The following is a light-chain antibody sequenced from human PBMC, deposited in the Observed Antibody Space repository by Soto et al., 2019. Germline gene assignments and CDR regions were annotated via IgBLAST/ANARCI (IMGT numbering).Light chain of an antibody. Sequence: GSASIGDRVTITCRASQDIGVRLAWFQQKPGKAPKYLIQSASSLQSGVPSTFSGSGSGTDFTLTINSLHPEDVATYYCQQYGSSPRTLGQGTKVDIK. CDR1: QDIGVR. J-gene: IGKJ1*01. V-gene: IGKV1-12*01. CDR3: QQYGSSPRT. CDR2: SAS.